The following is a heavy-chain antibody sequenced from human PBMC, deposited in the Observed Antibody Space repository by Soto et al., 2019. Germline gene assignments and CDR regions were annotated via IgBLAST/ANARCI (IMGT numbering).Heavy chain of an antibody. Sequence: QVQLVESGGGVVQPGRSLRLSCAASGFTFSSYGMHWVRQAPGKGLEWVAVIWYDGSNKYYADSEKGRFNISRDNSKNTLYTQMNTLRAGDTAVYYCARATGGVQVNSYDYWGQGTLVTVSS. CDR1: GFTFSSYG. CDR2: IWYDGSNK. D-gene: IGHD1-1*01. J-gene: IGHJ4*02. CDR3: ARATGGVQVNSYDY. V-gene: IGHV3-33*01.